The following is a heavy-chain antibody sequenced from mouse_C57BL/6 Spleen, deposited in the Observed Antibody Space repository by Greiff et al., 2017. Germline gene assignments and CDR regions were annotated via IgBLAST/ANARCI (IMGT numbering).Heavy chain of an antibody. Sequence: QVQLKQSGAELVRPGASVKLSCKASGYTFTDYYINWVKQRPGQGLEWIARLSPGSGNTYYNEKFKGQATLTAAKSSSTAYMQLSSLTSEDSAVDFCARGITTVVAAYYYAMDYWGQGTSVTVSS. D-gene: IGHD1-1*01. V-gene: IGHV1-76*01. CDR2: LSPGSGNT. CDR3: ARGITTVVAAYYYAMDY. CDR1: GYTFTDYY. J-gene: IGHJ4*01.